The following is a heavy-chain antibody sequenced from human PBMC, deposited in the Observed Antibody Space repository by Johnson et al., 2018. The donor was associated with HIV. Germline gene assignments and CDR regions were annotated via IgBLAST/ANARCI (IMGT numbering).Heavy chain of an antibody. CDR3: ARDHWDWVGATDAFDI. J-gene: IGHJ3*02. V-gene: IGHV3-53*01. Sequence: VQLVESGGGLIHPGGSLRLSCAASGFTVSSNYMSWVRQAPGKGLEWVSVIYSGGSTYYADSVKGRFTLSRDNSKNTLYLQMNSLRPEDTAVYYCARDHWDWVGATDAFDIWGQGTMVTVSS. D-gene: IGHD1-26*01. CDR1: GFTVSSNY. CDR2: IYSGGST.